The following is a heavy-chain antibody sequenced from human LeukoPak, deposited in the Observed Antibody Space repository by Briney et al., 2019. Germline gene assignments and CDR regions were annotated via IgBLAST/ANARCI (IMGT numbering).Heavy chain of an antibody. J-gene: IGHJ6*02. Sequence: SETLSLTCTVSGGSISSANYYWNWIRQHPGKGLEWLGHIYYTGGTNYNPSLNSRITISVDTSKNQFSLKLSSVTAADTAVYYCARYYYESSGPFSVYYGMAVWGQGTTVAVPS. D-gene: IGHD3-22*01. CDR1: GGSISSANYY. CDR3: ARYYYESSGPFSVYYGMAV. CDR2: IYYTGGT. V-gene: IGHV4-31*03.